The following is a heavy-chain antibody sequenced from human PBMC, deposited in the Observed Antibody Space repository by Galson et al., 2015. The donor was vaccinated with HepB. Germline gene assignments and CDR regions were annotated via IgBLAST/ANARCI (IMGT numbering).Heavy chain of an antibody. V-gene: IGHV3-49*03. Sequence: SLRLSCAASGFTFGDYAMSWFRQAPGKGLGWVGFIRSEAYGGTTEYSASVKCRFTISRDDSKSIAYLQMNSLKTEDTAVYYCTRTVGVSYYSYGMDVWGQGTTVTVSS. D-gene: IGHD2-8*01. CDR3: TRTVGVSYYSYGMDV. CDR2: IRSEAYGGTT. CDR1: GFTFGDYA. J-gene: IGHJ6*02.